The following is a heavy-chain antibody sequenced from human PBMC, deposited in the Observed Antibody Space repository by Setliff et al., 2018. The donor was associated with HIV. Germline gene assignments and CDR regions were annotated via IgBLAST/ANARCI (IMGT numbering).Heavy chain of an antibody. Sequence: ASVKVSCKTSGYTFTSYYVNWVRQAPGQGLEWMGIINPSGGTTTYAQMFQGRVTMTRNTSISTAYMELSSLRPEDTAVFYCARGSLLAGRLYYYMDAWGKGTTVTVSS. J-gene: IGHJ6*03. CDR3: ARGSLLAGRLYYYMDA. CDR2: INPSGGTT. CDR1: GYTFTSYY. V-gene: IGHV1-46*01.